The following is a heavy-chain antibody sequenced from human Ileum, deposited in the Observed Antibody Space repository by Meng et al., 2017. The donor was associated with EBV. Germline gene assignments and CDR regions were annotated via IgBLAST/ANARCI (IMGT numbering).Heavy chain of an antibody. J-gene: IGHJ4*02. CDR1: GFSFSIAW. CDR3: VTEPHFAH. Sequence: VLLVESGGGLVKPGGSLRLSCAVSGFSFSIAWMSWVRQAPGKGLEWVGRIKSKIHGGTTDTAAPVKGRFTTSRDDSENTLYLEMNSLKTEDTAVYYCVTEPHFAHWGQGTLVTVSS. V-gene: IGHV3-15*01. CDR2: IKSKIHGGTT.